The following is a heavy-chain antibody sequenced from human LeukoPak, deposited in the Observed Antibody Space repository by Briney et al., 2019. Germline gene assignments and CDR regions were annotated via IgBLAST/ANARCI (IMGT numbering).Heavy chain of an antibody. D-gene: IGHD6-13*01. CDR1: GFTFDDYG. CDR3: AKDSSSWFVSEH. Sequence: GGSLRLSCAASGFTFDDYGMSWVRQAPGKGLEWVSGINWNGGSTGYADSVKGRFTISRDNAKNSLYLQMNSLRVEDTALYYCAKDSSSWFVSEHWGQGTLVTVSS. CDR2: INWNGGST. V-gene: IGHV3-20*04. J-gene: IGHJ1*01.